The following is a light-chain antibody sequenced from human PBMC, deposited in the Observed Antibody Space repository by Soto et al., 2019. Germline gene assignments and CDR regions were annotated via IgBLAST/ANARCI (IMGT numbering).Light chain of an antibody. CDR3: QQRTNWPPYT. V-gene: IGKV3-11*01. Sequence: EIVLTQSPATLSLSPGERATLSCRASQSLSSYLAWYQHKPGQAPRLLIYDASNRATGIPARFSGSESGTDFTLTISRLEPEDFAVYYCQQRTNWPPYTFGQGTKLEIK. CDR1: QSLSSY. J-gene: IGKJ2*01. CDR2: DAS.